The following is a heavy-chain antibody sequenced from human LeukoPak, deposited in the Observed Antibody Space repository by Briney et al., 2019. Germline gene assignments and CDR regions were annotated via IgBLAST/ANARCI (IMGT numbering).Heavy chain of an antibody. CDR3: ARVDVSGIVGY. CDR2: IHYSGST. CDR1: GGSFSSGDYY. J-gene: IGHJ4*02. D-gene: IGHD3-10*01. Sequence: SQTLSLTCTVSGGSFSSGDYYWSWIRQPPGTGLEWVGYIHYSGSTHYSPSLKSRVTISVDTSKNQFHLKLSSVTAADTAVYYCARVDVSGIVGYWGQGTLVTVSS. V-gene: IGHV4-30-4*01.